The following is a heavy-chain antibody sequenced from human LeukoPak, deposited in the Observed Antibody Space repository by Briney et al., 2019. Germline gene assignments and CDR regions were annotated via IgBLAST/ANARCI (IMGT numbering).Heavy chain of an antibody. Sequence: ASVKVSCKASGYTFSAYHMHWVRQAPGQGLEWMGWINPNSGATNSAQKFQGRATMNRDTSISTAYMELSRLRSDDTAVYYCARGSDSSSWYSPSDYWGQGTLVTVSS. CDR3: ARGSDSSSWYSPSDY. D-gene: IGHD6-13*01. CDR1: GYTFSAYH. J-gene: IGHJ4*02. CDR2: INPNSGAT. V-gene: IGHV1-2*02.